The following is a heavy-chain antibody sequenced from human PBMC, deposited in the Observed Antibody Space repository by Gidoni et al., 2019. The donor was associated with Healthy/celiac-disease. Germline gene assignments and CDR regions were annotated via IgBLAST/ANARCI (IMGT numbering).Heavy chain of an antibody. D-gene: IGHD2-15*01. CDR3: AKDRYCSGGSCYSPLLYYYYYGMDV. CDR2: ISGSGGST. V-gene: IGHV3-23*01. J-gene: IGHJ6*02. Sequence: EVQLLESGGGLVQPGGSLRLSCAASGFTFSSYAMSWVRQAPGKGLEWVSAISGSGGSTYYADSVKGRFTISRDNSKNTLYLQMNSLRAEDTAVYYCAKDRYCSGGSCYSPLLYYYYYGMDVWGQGTTVTVSS. CDR1: GFTFSSYA.